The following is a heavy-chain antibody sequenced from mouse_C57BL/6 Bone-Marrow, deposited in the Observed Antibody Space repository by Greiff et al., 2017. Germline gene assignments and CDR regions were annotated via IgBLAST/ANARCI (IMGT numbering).Heavy chain of an antibody. J-gene: IGHJ2*01. V-gene: IGHV5-4*01. D-gene: IGHD2-1*01. Sequence: EVQLVESGGGLVKPGGSLKLSCAASGFTFSSYAMSWVRQTPEKRLEWVATISDGGSYTYYPDNVKGRFTISRDNAKNNLYLQMSHLKSEDTAMYYCAREWYLLWSFDYWGQGTTLTVSS. CDR1: GFTFSSYA. CDR3: AREWYLLWSFDY. CDR2: ISDGGSYT.